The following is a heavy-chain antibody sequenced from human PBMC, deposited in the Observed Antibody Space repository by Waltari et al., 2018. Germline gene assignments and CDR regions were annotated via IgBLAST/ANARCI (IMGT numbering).Heavy chain of an antibody. CDR1: NYSIPRGYF. CDR2: IYYTGTT. D-gene: IGHD3-9*01. CDR3: ARDKGFYDVLPGRGWFDP. V-gene: IGHV4-38-2*02. J-gene: IGHJ5*02. Sequence: QVQLQESGPGLVKPSETLSLTCTVSNYSIPRGYFWGWIRQSPGKGLEWIGSIYYTGTTYFNPSLKSRVTISIDTSKKQFSLRLRSVTAADTGVYFCARDKGFYDVLPGRGWFDPWGQGTLVTVSS.